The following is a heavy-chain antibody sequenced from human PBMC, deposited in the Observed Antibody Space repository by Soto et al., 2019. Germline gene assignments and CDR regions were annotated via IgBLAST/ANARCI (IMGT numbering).Heavy chain of an antibody. CDR3: ARRPLVRGIIPYYFDY. CDR1: GGSVSNNSYY. Sequence: QLQLLESGPGLVKPSETLSLTCTVSGGSVSNNSYYWGWIRQPPGKRLEWIGSVFYSGSAYYNPSLKRPLTISVDTSMNHFSLKLSSVTAADTAIYYCARRPLVRGIIPYYFDYWGQGTLVTVSS. V-gene: IGHV4-39*02. J-gene: IGHJ4*02. D-gene: IGHD3-10*01. CDR2: VFYSGSA.